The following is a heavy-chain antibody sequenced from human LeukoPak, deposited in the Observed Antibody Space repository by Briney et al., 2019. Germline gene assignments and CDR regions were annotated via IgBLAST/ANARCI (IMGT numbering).Heavy chain of an antibody. CDR3: XXXSNSYPYCYDY. Sequence: GGSLRLSCAISGFTFSSYWMSWVRQAPGKGLEWVTNIKRDESEKYYVDSVKGRFTVSRDNAKNSLYLQMNSLRAEDTAVYYCXXXSNSYPYCYDYWGQGTLVXVXS. D-gene: IGHD2-2*01. CDR2: IKRDESEK. J-gene: IGHJ4*02. CDR1: GFTFSSYW. V-gene: IGHV3-7*01.